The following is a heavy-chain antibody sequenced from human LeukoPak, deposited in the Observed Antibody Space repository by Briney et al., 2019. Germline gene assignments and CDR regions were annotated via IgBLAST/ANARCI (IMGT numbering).Heavy chain of an antibody. CDR1: GFTFDDHA. J-gene: IGHJ4*02. CDR3: AKEGAYGDSTH. CDR2: ISWSSGSI. V-gene: IGHV3-9*01. D-gene: IGHD4-17*01. Sequence: GRSLRLSCAASGFTFDDHAMHWVRQAPGKGLEWVSGISWSSGSIGYGDSVKGRFTISRDNAKNSLYLQMNSLRAEDTALYYCAKEGAYGDSTHWGPGTLVTVSS.